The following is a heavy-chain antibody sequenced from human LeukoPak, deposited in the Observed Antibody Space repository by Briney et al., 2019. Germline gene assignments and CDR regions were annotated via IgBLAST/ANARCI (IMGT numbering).Heavy chain of an antibody. CDR2: ISAYNGNT. V-gene: IGHV1-18*01. J-gene: IGHJ3*02. CDR1: GYTFTSYG. Sequence: ASVKVSCKASGYTFTSYGISWVRQAPGQELEWMGWISAYNGNTNYAQKLQGRVTMTTDTSTSTAYMELRSLRSDDTAVYYCARTSGSYPWDAFDIWGQGTMVTVSS. D-gene: IGHD1-26*01. CDR3: ARTSGSYPWDAFDI.